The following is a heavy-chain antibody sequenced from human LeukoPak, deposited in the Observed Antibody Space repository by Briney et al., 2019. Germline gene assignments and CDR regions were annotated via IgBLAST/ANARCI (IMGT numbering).Heavy chain of an antibody. CDR2: IYHSGST. V-gene: IGHV4-30-2*01. CDR1: GGSISSGGYY. Sequence: SQTLSLTCAVSGGSISSGGYYWSWIRQPPGKGLEWIGYIYHSGSTYYNPSLKSRVTISVDRSKNQFSLKLSSVTAADTAVYYCARGSWGQLAHFDYWGQGTLVTVSS. D-gene: IGHD6-13*01. CDR3: ARGSWGQLAHFDY. J-gene: IGHJ4*02.